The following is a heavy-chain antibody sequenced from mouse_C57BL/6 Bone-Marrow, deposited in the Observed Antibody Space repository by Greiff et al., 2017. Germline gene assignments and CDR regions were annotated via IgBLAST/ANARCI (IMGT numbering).Heavy chain of an antibody. CDR1: GYTFTSYG. CDR3: ARDGEYDGYPWFAY. CDR2: IYTGNGYT. V-gene: IGHV1-58*01. J-gene: IGHJ3*01. D-gene: IGHD2-3*01. Sequence: VHVKQSGAELVRPGSSVKMSCKTSGYTFTSYGINWVKQRPGQGLEWIGYIYTGNGYTEYNEKFKGKATLTSDTSSSTAYMQLSSLTSEDSAIYFCARDGEYDGYPWFAYWGQGTLVTVSA.